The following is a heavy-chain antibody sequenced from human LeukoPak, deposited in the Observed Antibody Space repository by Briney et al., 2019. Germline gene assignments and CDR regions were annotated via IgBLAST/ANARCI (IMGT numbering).Heavy chain of an antibody. CDR1: GYTLIELS. CDR3: ATGKLITYYYGSGSYYPTFDY. CDR2: FDPGDGET. V-gene: IGHV1-24*01. J-gene: IGHJ4*02. D-gene: IGHD3-10*01. Sequence: ASVKVSCKVSGYTLIELSMHWVRQAPGKGLEWMGGFDPGDGETIYAQKFQGRVTMTEDTSTDTAYMELSSLRSEVTAVYYCATGKLITYYYGSGSYYPTFDYWGQGTLVTVSS.